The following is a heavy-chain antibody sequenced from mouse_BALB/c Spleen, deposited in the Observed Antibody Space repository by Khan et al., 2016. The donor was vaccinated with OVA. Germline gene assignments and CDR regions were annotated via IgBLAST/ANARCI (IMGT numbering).Heavy chain of an antibody. J-gene: IGHJ2*01. CDR3: ARDRIDY. CDR2: INPTSGYT. CDR1: GYTFTSYW. V-gene: IGHV1-7*01. Sequence: QVQLQQSGAELAKPGASVKMSCKASGYTFTSYWMHWIKQRPGQGLEWIGYINPTSGYTDYNQKFKDKATVTADNSSSTAYMQLNSLTSDDSAVYYCARDRIDYWGQGTTLTVSS.